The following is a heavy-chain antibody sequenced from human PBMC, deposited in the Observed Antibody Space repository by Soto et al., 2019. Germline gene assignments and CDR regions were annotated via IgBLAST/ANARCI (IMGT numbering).Heavy chain of an antibody. CDR1: GFTFSSYS. J-gene: IGHJ4*02. CDR2: ISSSSSTI. V-gene: IGHV3-48*02. Sequence: GGSLRLSCAASGFTFSSYSMNWVRQAPGKGLEWVSYISSSSSTIYYADSVKGRFTISRDNAKNSLYLQMNSLRDEDTAVYYCARGRRWLTPELHPDFDYWGQGTLVTVSS. CDR3: ARGRRWLTPELHPDFDY. D-gene: IGHD1-7*01.